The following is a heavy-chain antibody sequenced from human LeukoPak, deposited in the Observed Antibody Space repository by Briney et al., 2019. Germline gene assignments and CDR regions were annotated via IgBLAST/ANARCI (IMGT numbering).Heavy chain of an antibody. D-gene: IGHD1-26*01. V-gene: IGHV3-30*03. Sequence: PGGSLRLSCAASGFNFRSFGFHWVRQAPGKGLEWLAVVSFERNDKYYADSVKGRFTISGDESKNTLYLQMSSLRSEDTAVYYCARDPLRRGTSYLDNWGQGTLVTVAS. CDR1: GFNFRSFG. CDR3: ARDPLRRGTSYLDN. J-gene: IGHJ4*02. CDR2: VSFERNDK.